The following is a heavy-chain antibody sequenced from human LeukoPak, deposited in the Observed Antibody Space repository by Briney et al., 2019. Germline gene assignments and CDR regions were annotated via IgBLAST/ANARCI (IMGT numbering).Heavy chain of an antibody. Sequence: GGSLRPSCAASGFTFSSYSMNWVRQAPGKGLEWVSSISSSSSYIYYADSVKGRFTISRDNAKNSLYLQMNSLRAEDTAVYYCARVRGSGVIDYWGQGTLVTVSS. CDR1: GFTFSSYS. CDR3: ARVRGSGVIDY. D-gene: IGHD3-10*01. CDR2: ISSSSSYI. V-gene: IGHV3-21*01. J-gene: IGHJ4*02.